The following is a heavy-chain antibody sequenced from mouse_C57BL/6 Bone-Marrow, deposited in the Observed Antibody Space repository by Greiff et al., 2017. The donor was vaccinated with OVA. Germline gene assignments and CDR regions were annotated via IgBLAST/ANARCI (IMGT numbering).Heavy chain of an antibody. CDR1: GYTFTSYG. Sequence: QVHVKQSGAELARPGASVKLSCKASGYTFTSYGISWVKQRTGQGLEWIGEIYPRSGNTYYNEKFKGKATLTADKSSSTAYMELRSLTSEDSAVYFCASMVTTCPFAYWGQGTLVTVSA. V-gene: IGHV1-81*01. CDR2: IYPRSGNT. D-gene: IGHD2-2*01. CDR3: ASMVTTCPFAY. J-gene: IGHJ3*01.